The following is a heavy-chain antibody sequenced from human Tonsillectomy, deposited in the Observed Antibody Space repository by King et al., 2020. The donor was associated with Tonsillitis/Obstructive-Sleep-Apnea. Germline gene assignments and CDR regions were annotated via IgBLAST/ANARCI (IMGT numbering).Heavy chain of an antibody. CDR1: GFTFSSFG. CDR2: IWYDGSNK. V-gene: IGHV3-33*01. J-gene: IGHJ4*02. D-gene: IGHD4-23*01. CDR3: TRDDYGGHSGVGD. Sequence: VQLVESGGGVVQPGRSLRLSCAASGFTFSSFGMHWVRQAPGKGREWVALIWYDGSNKYYADSVKGRLTISRENSRNTLYMQMTSLRAEDTAVYYCTRDDYGGHSGVGDWGQGTLVTVSS.